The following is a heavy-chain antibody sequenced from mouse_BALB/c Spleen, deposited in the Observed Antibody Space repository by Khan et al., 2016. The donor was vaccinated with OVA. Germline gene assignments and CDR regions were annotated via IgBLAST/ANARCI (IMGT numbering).Heavy chain of an antibody. J-gene: IGHJ4*01. V-gene: IGHV2-6-1*01. D-gene: IGHD2-10*01. CDR1: GFSLTNYG. CDR2: IWSDGCT. Sequence: VQLQESGPGLVAPSQSLSITCIISGFSLTNYGVHWVRQPPGKGLEWLVVIWSDGCTTYNSALNSRLSTSKDNSKSHVFLKMNSLQTDDTAMYYCARQPYYHYYIMDYWGRGTSVTVSS. CDR3: ARQPYYHYYIMDY.